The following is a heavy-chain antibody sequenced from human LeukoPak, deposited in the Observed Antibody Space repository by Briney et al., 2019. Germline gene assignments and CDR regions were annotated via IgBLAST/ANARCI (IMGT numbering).Heavy chain of an antibody. J-gene: IGHJ4*02. D-gene: IGHD3-22*01. CDR3: ARNHYYYDSSGYYPHDY. CDR1: GYSITRGYY. V-gene: IGHV4-38-2*02. Sequence: PSETLSLTCTVSGYSITRGYYWGWIRQPPGKGLEWIGSIYYSGSTYYNPSLKSRVTISVDTSKNQFSLKLSSVTAADTAVYYCARNHYYYDSSGYYPHDYWGQGTLVTVSS. CDR2: IYYSGST.